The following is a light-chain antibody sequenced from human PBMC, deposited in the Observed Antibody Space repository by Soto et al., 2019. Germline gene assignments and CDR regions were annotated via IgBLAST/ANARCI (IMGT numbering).Light chain of an antibody. J-gene: IGKJ1*01. Sequence: DIQMTQSPSSMSASVGDRVTITCLASPSISTYLNWYHQKPGKAPKLLIYAASSLQSGVPSRFSGSGSGTEFTLTISRLQPDDVATYYCLQYSSHSWTFGQGTKVDIK. CDR1: PSISTY. CDR2: AAS. V-gene: IGKV1-39*01. CDR3: LQYSSHSWT.